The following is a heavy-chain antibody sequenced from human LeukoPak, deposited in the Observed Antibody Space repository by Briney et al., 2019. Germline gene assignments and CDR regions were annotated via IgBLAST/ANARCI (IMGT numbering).Heavy chain of an antibody. CDR3: ARDGYSGNDGL. J-gene: IGHJ4*02. CDR1: GGSFSGYY. Sequence: SETLSLTCAVYGGSFSGYYWSWIRQPPEKGLEWIGYIYHSGSTKYNPSLKSRVTISVDTSKNQFSLKLSSVTAADTAVYYCARDGYSGNDGLWGQGTLVTVSS. V-gene: IGHV4-59*01. D-gene: IGHD5-12*01. CDR2: IYHSGST.